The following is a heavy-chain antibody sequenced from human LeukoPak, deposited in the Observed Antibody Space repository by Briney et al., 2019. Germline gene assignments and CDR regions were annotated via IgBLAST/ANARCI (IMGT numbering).Heavy chain of an antibody. V-gene: IGHV3-43*02. J-gene: IGHJ4*02. CDR2: ISADGGSA. CDR1: GLNFGESA. Sequence: GGSLRLSCVASGLNFGESAMHWVRHAPGKGLEWVSLISADGGSAFSADSVKGRFSISRDNSKNSLYLQMDSLRSEDTAMYYCAKESGKFDYWGQGTLVVVSS. CDR3: AKESGKFDY.